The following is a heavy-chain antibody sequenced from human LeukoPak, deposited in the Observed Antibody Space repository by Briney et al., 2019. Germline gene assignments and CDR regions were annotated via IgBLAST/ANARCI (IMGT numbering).Heavy chain of an antibody. V-gene: IGHV1-69*06. CDR1: VDTVSSYA. Sequence: SGKLSCKASVDTVSSYAISWVRHAPGPGVGWMGRIVPSFSTENSAQKFQGRVTITSDKSTSTAYSELSCLRSEARALLYCAGHVDSIAAVGTTYMDAWGKGTTVTVSS. J-gene: IGHJ6*03. CDR2: IVPSFSTE. D-gene: IGHD6-13*01. CDR3: AGHVDSIAAVGTTYMDA.